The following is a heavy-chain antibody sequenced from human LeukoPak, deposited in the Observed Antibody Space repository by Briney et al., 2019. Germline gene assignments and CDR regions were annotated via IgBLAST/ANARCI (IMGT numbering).Heavy chain of an antibody. CDR2: ISYDGSNK. CDR3: ERDLSVVAANFDY. J-gene: IGHJ4*02. V-gene: IGHV3-30*04. D-gene: IGHD2-15*01. Sequence: GRSLRLSCAASGFTFSSYAMHWVRQAPGKGLEWVAVISYDGSNKYYADSVKGRFTISRDNSKNTLYLQMNSLRAEDTAVYYCERDLSVVAANFDYWGQGTLVTVSS. CDR1: GFTFSSYA.